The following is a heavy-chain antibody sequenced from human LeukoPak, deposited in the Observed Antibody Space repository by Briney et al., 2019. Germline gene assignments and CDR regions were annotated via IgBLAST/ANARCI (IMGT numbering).Heavy chain of an antibody. CDR1: GFTLSTYC. J-gene: IGHJ4*02. Sequence: GGSLRLSCEVSGFTLSTYCMNWVRQAPGKGLEWVANIKQDGSERYYVDSVKGRFTISRDNAKHSLYLQMNSLRAEDTAVYYCARSGVAFAGVTSFGHWGQGTLVTVSS. V-gene: IGHV3-7*01. CDR2: IKQDGSER. D-gene: IGHD3-16*01. CDR3: ARSGVAFAGVTSFGH.